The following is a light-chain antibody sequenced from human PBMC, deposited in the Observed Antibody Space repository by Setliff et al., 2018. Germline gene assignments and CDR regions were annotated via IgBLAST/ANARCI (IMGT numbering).Light chain of an antibody. CDR1: ASDVGDYNY. J-gene: IGLJ1*01. V-gene: IGLV2-14*01. Sequence: QSALTQPASVSGSPGQSITISCTGSASDVGDYNYVSWHQQHPGEAPKLLIYEVINRPSGISNRFSGSKSGNTASLTISRLLAEDEADYFCSSYTSSHTYVFGSGTRSPS. CDR3: SSYTSSHTYV. CDR2: EVI.